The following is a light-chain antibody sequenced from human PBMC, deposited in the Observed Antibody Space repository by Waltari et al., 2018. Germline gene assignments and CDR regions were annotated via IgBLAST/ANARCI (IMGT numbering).Light chain of an antibody. CDR2: SAN. Sequence: QTVVTQEPSLPVSPGGTVTLTCASSTGPVPRGSFPTWFQQRPGQPPRSLIYSANNKHSWTPARFSGSLIGGKAALTLSGVQPEDEAEYYCLLFYGGAYVFGTGTKLTVL. V-gene: IGLV7-43*01. CDR1: TGPVPRGSF. J-gene: IGLJ1*01. CDR3: LLFYGGAYV.